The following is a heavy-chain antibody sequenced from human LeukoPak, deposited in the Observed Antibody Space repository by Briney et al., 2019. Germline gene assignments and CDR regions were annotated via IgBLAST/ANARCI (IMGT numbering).Heavy chain of an antibody. CDR1: GFTFSSYA. CDR3: AKEAPRHYYDSSGYFLFQH. CDR2: LRPPPGST. D-gene: IGHD3-22*01. J-gene: IGHJ1*01. Sequence: GGSLRLSCAASGFTFSSYAMSSPPPPPGPGPDCPSPLRPPPGSTYYADSVKGRFTISRDNSKNTLYLQMNSLRAEDTAVYYCAKEAPRHYYDSSGYFLFQHWGQGTLVTVSS. V-gene: IGHV3-23*01.